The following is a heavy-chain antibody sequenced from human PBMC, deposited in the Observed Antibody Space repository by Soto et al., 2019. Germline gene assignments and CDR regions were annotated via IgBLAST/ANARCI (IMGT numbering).Heavy chain of an antibody. D-gene: IGHD5-18*01. CDR1: GGTFSGNV. CDR3: AMRPGYSSSDY. V-gene: IGHV1-69*06. Sequence: QVQLVQSGAEVKKPGSSVKVSCKASGGTFSGNVISWVRQAPGQGLAWMGGIIPIFGKTNYAQKFLGRVTITADKSTSTAYMELSSLRSEDTAMYHCAMRPGYSSSDYWGQGTLVTVSS. CDR2: IIPIFGKT. J-gene: IGHJ4*02.